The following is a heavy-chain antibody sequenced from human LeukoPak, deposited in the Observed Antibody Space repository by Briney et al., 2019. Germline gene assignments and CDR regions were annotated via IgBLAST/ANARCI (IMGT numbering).Heavy chain of an antibody. Sequence: ASVKVSCKASGYTFTSYGISWVRQAPGQGLEWMGWISAYNGNTNYAQKLQGRVTMTTDTSTSTAYMELRSLRSDDTAVYHCAREVVVVPAKNWFDPWGQGTLVTVSS. J-gene: IGHJ5*02. D-gene: IGHD2-2*01. CDR2: ISAYNGNT. V-gene: IGHV1-18*01. CDR3: AREVVVVPAKNWFDP. CDR1: GYTFTSYG.